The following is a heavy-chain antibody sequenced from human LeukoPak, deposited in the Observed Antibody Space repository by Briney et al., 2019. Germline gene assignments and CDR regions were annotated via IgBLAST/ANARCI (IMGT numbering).Heavy chain of an antibody. CDR2: INPSGGST. Sequence: GASVKVSCKASGYTFTSYYMHWVRQAPGQGLEWMGIINPSGGSTSYAQKFQGRVTMTRDTSTSTVYMELSSLRSEDTAVYYCARAGGLTMIVVVLDYWGQGTLVTVSS. V-gene: IGHV1-46*01. J-gene: IGHJ4*02. D-gene: IGHD3-22*01. CDR3: ARAGGLTMIVVVLDY. CDR1: GYTFTSYY.